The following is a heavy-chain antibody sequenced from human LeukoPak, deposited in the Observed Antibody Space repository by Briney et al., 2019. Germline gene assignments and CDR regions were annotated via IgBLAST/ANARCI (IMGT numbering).Heavy chain of an antibody. CDR3: ARQKGDIVVVPAAIRGSDAFDI. D-gene: IGHD2-2*02. CDR1: GYSFTSYW. J-gene: IGHJ3*02. CDR2: IYPGDSDT. V-gene: IGHV5-51*01. Sequence: GESLKISCKGSGYSFTSYWIGWVRQMPGKGLEWVGIIYPGDSDTRYSPSFQGQVTISADKSISTAYLQWSSLKASDTAMYYCARQKGDIVVVPAAIRGSDAFDIWAKGQWSPSLQ.